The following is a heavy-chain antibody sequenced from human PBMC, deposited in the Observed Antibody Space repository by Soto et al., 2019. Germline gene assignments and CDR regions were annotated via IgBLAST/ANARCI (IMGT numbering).Heavy chain of an antibody. CDR3: ARGARAHSSGWYGGGYYFAY. D-gene: IGHD6-19*01. J-gene: IGHJ4*02. Sequence: EVQLVESGGGLVQPGGSLRLSCAASGFTVSSNYMSWVRQAPGKGLEWVSVIYSGGSTYYADSVKGRFTISRDNSKNKLYLQMDSLRAEDTAVYYCARGARAHSSGWYGGGYYFAYGGQGTLVTVSS. CDR1: GFTVSSNY. V-gene: IGHV3-66*01. CDR2: IYSGGST.